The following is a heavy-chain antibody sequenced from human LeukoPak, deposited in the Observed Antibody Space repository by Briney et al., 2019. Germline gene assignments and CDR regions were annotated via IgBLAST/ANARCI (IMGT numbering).Heavy chain of an antibody. Sequence: GGSLRLSCAASGFTFSCCGMTWVRQAPGKGLEWVSGISGSGSRAYYADSVQGRFTISRDNSKNTLYLQMHSLRAEDTAVYYCAKDQDGVLLFDYWGQGTLVTVSS. CDR1: GFTFSCCG. V-gene: IGHV3-23*01. CDR3: AKDQDGVLLFDY. D-gene: IGHD3-10*01. J-gene: IGHJ4*02. CDR2: ISGSGSRA.